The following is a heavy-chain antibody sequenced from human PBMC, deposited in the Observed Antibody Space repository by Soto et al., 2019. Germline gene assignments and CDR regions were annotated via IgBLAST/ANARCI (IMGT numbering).Heavy chain of an antibody. CDR3: ARGGYYDSSGSRNYHYYGMNV. D-gene: IGHD3-22*01. CDR1: GYTFSRYG. J-gene: IGHJ6*02. CDR2: ISPYDGNT. V-gene: IGHV1-18*01. Sequence: QVQLVQSGGEVKKPGASVKVSCKASGYTFSRYGINWVRQAPGQGLEWLGWISPYDGNTKYAQILQGRVSMTTDTSTKTAYMEVRRLRSDDTAVYYCARGGYYDSSGSRNYHYYGMNVWGQGTTVTVSS.